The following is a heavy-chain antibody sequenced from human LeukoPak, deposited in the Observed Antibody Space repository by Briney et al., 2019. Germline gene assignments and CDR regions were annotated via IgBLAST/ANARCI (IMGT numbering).Heavy chain of an antibody. D-gene: IGHD3-10*01. Sequence: PGGSLRISCAASGLTFSGHSMKWVRQAPGKGLEWVSSISSRSNYIHYADSVKGRFTISRDNAKNSLYLQMNSLKAEDTGVYYCARDGYYTSGRNPYFDYWGQGTLVTVSS. J-gene: IGHJ4*02. CDR3: ARDGYYTSGRNPYFDY. CDR2: ISSRSNYI. V-gene: IGHV3-21*01. CDR1: GLTFSGHS.